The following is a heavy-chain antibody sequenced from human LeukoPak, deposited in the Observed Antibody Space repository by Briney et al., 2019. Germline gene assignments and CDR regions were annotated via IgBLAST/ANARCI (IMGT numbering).Heavy chain of an antibody. J-gene: IGHJ6*03. Sequence: KPSGTLSLTCADSGGSISSSNWWRWVRQPPGKGLEWIGEIYHSGSTNYNPSLKSRVTISVDKSKNQFSLKLSSVTAADTAVCYCARECGYYLSYYYMDVWGKGTTVTVSS. D-gene: IGHD3-3*01. V-gene: IGHV4-4*02. CDR1: GGSISSSNW. CDR2: IYHSGST. CDR3: ARECGYYLSYYYMDV.